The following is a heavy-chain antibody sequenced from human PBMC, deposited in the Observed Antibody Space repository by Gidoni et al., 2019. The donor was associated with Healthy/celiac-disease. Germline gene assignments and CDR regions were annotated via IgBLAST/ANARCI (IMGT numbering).Heavy chain of an antibody. Sequence: EVQLVESGGGLVQPGGSLRLSCAASGSTFSDHYMDWVRQAPGKGLEWVGRTRNKANSYTTEYAASVKGRFTISRDDSKNSLYLQMNSLKTEDTAVYYCARVWKDIVVVPAAIWNYYYYYYMDVWGKGTTVTVSS. CDR3: ARVWKDIVVVPAAIWNYYYYYYMDV. V-gene: IGHV3-72*01. CDR1: GSTFSDHY. J-gene: IGHJ6*03. CDR2: TRNKANSYTT. D-gene: IGHD2-2*02.